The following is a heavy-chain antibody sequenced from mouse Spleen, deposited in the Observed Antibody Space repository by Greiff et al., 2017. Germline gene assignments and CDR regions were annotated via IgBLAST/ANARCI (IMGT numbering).Heavy chain of an antibody. CDR1: GYTFTNYW. D-gene: IGHD2-14*01. J-gene: IGHJ4*01. V-gene: IGHV1-63*01. Sequence: VQLQQSGAELVRPGTSVKMSCKASGYTFTNYWIGWAKQRPGHGLEWIGDIYPGGGYTNYNEKFKGKATLTADKSSSTAYMQFSSLTSEDSAVYYCAREGYYRYDDAMDYWGQGTSVTVSS. CDR2: IYPGGGYT. CDR3: AREGYYRYDDAMDY.